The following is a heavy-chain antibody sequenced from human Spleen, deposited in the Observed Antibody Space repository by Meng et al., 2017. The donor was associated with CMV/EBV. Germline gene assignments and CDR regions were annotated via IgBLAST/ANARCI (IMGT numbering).Heavy chain of an antibody. J-gene: IGHJ4*02. CDR3: AANYVDIVATITGEDYFDY. D-gene: IGHD5-12*01. CDR1: GYTFTSYG. V-gene: IGHV1-18*01. Sequence: ASVKVSCKASGYTFTSYGISWVRQAPGQGLEWMGWISAYNGNTNYAQKLQGRVTMTTDTSTSTAYMELRSLRSDDTAVYYCAANYVDIVATITGEDYFDYWGQGTLVTVSS. CDR2: ISAYNGNT.